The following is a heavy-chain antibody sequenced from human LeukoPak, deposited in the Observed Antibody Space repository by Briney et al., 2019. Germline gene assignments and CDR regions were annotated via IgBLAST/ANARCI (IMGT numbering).Heavy chain of an antibody. CDR3: ARGTGPPLGYCSGGSCYGYYFGH. CDR1: GGSISSYY. J-gene: IGHJ4*02. V-gene: IGHV4-59*01. Sequence: SETLSLTCTVSGGSISSYYWSWIRQPPGKGLEWIGYIYYSGSTNYNPSLKSRVTISVDTSKNQFSLKLSSVTAADTAVYYCARGTGPPLGYCSGGSCYGYYFGHWGQGTLVTVSS. D-gene: IGHD2-15*01. CDR2: IYYSGST.